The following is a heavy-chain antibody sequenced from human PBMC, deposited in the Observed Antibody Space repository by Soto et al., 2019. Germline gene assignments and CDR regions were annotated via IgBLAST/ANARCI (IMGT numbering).Heavy chain of an antibody. CDR3: ARNYYDGSGYFY. V-gene: IGHV4-39*01. J-gene: IGHJ4*02. Sequence: SETLSLTCSVSSVSVSSSRYQWFWIRQPPGKGLEWIGTIYNGGDTHYNPSLESRVIISVDTSKNQFSVKLSSVTAADTAVYYCARNYYDGSGYFYWGQGTLVT. CDR2: IYNGGDT. D-gene: IGHD3-22*01. CDR1: SVSVSSSRYQ.